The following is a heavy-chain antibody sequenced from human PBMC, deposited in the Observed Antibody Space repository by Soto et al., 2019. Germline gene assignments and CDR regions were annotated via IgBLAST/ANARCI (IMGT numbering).Heavy chain of an antibody. Sequence: PSETLSLTCAVSGGSLTDYYWPWIRQSPGKGLEWIGEIHPSGSTNYNPSLRSRVTISIDTSKNQVSLKLTSLTAADTAVYYCARGRDEYKLGNVWGHGTTVTAP. J-gene: IGHJ6*02. D-gene: IGHD1-1*01. CDR3: ARGRDEYKLGNV. CDR1: GGSLTDYY. V-gene: IGHV4-34*01. CDR2: IHPSGST.